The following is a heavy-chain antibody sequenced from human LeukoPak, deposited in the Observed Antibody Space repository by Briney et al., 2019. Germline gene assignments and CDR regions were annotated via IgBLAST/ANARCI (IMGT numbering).Heavy chain of an antibody. CDR3: ASVGYSSGWHYLDY. D-gene: IGHD6-19*01. CDR1: GGTFSSYA. V-gene: IGHV1-69*06. CDR2: IIPIFGTA. Sequence: SVKFSCKASGGTFSSYAISWVRQAPGQGLEWMGGIIPIFGTANYAQKFQGRVTITADKSTSTAYMELSSLRSEDTAVYYCASVGYSSGWHYLDYWGQGTLVTVSS. J-gene: IGHJ4*02.